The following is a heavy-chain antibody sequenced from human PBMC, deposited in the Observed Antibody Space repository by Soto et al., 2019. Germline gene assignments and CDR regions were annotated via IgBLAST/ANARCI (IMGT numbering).Heavy chain of an antibody. J-gene: IGHJ6*03. CDR3: ARNLGTGYYQYYYMDV. V-gene: IGHV4-34*01. CDR2: INHSGST. D-gene: IGHD3-9*01. Sequence: SETLSLTCAVYGGSFSGYYWSWIRQPPGKGLEWIGEINHSGSTNYNPSLKSRVTISVDTSKNQFSLKLSSVTAADTAVYYCARNLGTGYYQYYYMDVWGKGTTGTVS. CDR1: GGSFSGYY.